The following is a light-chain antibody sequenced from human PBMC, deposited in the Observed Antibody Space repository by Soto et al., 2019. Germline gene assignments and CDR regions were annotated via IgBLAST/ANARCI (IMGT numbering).Light chain of an antibody. CDR1: RSNVGRNA. J-gene: IGLJ2*01. CDR2: ATD. Sequence: QSALTQPPSASGTPGQSVTISCSGSRSNVGRNAVSWYQQVPGMAPKLLVFATDKRASGVPDRFSGSASGASASLAVSGLQPEDEAHYYCAAWDDTLNGPQFGGGTKLTVL. V-gene: IGLV1-44*01. CDR3: AAWDDTLNGPQ.